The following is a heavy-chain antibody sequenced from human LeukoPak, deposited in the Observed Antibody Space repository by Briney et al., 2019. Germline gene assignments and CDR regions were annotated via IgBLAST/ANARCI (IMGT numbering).Heavy chain of an antibody. Sequence: GGSLRLSCAASGFTFSSYAMHWVRQAPGKGLEWVAVISYDGSNKYYADSVKGRFTISRDNSKNTLYLQMNSLRAEDTAVYYCARVAYQAFGGVYGVSDAFGIWGQGTMVTVSS. CDR2: ISYDGSNK. CDR3: ARVAYQAFGGVYGVSDAFGI. V-gene: IGHV3-30-3*01. D-gene: IGHD3-16*01. J-gene: IGHJ3*02. CDR1: GFTFSSYA.